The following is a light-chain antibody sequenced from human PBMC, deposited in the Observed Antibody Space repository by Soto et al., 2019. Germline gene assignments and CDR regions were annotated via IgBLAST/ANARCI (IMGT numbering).Light chain of an antibody. V-gene: IGLV1-44*01. CDR1: RSNIGTKT. Sequence: QSVLTQSPSASGTPGQRVTISCSGSRSNIGTKTVNWYQHLPGTAPKLLIYGSNLRPSGVPDRFSGSKSGTSASLAISGLQSEDEADYYCAAWDDSLNGYLFGTGTKLTVL. CDR2: GSN. J-gene: IGLJ1*01. CDR3: AAWDDSLNGYL.